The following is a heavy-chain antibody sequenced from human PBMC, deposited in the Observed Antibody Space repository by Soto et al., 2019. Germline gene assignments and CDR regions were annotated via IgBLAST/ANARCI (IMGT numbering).Heavy chain of an antibody. J-gene: IGHJ5*02. Sequence: SETLSLTCTVSGGSISSYYWSWIRQPPGKGLEWIGYIYYSGSTNYNPSLKSRVTISVDTSKNQFSLKLSSVTAADSAVYYCARRGRRGIAAAGTGRTDWFDPWGQGTLVTVSS. V-gene: IGHV4-59*01. CDR2: IYYSGST. CDR3: ARRGRRGIAAAGTGRTDWFDP. CDR1: GGSISSYY. D-gene: IGHD6-13*01.